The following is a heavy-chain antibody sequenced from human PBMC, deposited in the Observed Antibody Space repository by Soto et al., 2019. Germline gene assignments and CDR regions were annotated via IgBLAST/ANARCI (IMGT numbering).Heavy chain of an antibody. D-gene: IGHD6-13*01. Sequence: EVQLVESGGGVVQPGRSLRLSCAGSGFTFDDYAMYWVRQRPGAGLEWVAGISWSSGNIAHADSVKGRFTISRDNDMSSLYLQVNSLRSEDTALYYCARGGSGALTAAAGRTTWFDPWGQGTLVIVSS. CDR2: ISWSSGNI. J-gene: IGHJ5*02. CDR3: ARGGSGALTAAAGRTTWFDP. V-gene: IGHV3-9*01. CDR1: GFTFDDYA.